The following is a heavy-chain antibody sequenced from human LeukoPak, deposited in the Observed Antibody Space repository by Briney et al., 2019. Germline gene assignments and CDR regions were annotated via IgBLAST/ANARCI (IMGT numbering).Heavy chain of an antibody. Sequence: SETLSLTCAVYGGSFSGYYWSWIRQPPGKGLEWIGEINHSGSTNYNPSLKSRVTISVDTSKNQFSLKLSSVTAADTAVYYCARGTGSVPFWAVLYYMDAWGKGTTVTVSS. CDR1: GGSFSGYY. J-gene: IGHJ6*03. V-gene: IGHV4-34*01. CDR3: ARGTGSVPFWAVLYYMDA. CDR2: INHSGST. D-gene: IGHD3-3*01.